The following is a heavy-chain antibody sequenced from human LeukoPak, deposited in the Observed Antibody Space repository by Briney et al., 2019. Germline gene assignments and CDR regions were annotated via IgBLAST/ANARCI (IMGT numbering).Heavy chain of an antibody. V-gene: IGHV3-30-3*01. J-gene: IGHJ6*02. Sequence: GGSLRLSCAASGFTFSSYAMHWVRQAPGKGLEWVAVMSFDGIHIYYADSEKGRFTISRDNSKNTLYLQMNSLRAEDTAVYYCARCSGYGMDVWGQGTTVTVSS. CDR3: ARCSGYGMDV. CDR1: GFTFSSYA. D-gene: IGHD3-10*02. CDR2: MSFDGIHI.